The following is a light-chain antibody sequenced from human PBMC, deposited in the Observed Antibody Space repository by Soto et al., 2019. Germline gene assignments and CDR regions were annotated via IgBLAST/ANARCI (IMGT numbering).Light chain of an antibody. V-gene: IGKV3-15*01. Sequence: EIVMTQSPATLSVSPGERATLSCRASQSVSINLAWYQQKPGQAPRLLIYGASTRATGIPARFSGRGAGTEFTLTISSLQSEDSAPYYWQQYNKWPPQPSFGGGTRVEIK. J-gene: IGKJ4*01. CDR2: GAS. CDR1: QSVSIN. CDR3: QQYNKWPPQPS.